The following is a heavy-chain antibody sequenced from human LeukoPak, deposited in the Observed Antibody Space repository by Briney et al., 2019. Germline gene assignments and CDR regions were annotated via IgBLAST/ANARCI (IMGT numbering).Heavy chain of an antibody. CDR2: ISSSGSTI. Sequence: GGSLRLSCAASGFTFSSYEMNWVRQAPGKGLEWVSYISSSGSTIYYADSVKGRFTISRDNSKNTLYLQMNSLRAEDTAVYYCAKSAMVRGVLIYWGQGTLVTVSS. CDR1: GFTFSSYE. CDR3: AKSAMVRGVLIY. D-gene: IGHD3-10*01. J-gene: IGHJ4*02. V-gene: IGHV3-48*03.